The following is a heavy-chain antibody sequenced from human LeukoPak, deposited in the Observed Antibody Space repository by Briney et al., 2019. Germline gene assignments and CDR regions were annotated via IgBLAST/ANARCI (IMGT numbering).Heavy chain of an antibody. CDR1: GGSISSYY. CDR2: IYYSGST. J-gene: IGHJ4*02. Sequence: SETLSLTCTVSGGSISSYYWSWIRQPPGKGLEWIGYIYYSGSTKYNPSLKSQITISVDTSKNQFSLKLSSVTAADTAMYYCARQGNGDLYYFDYWGPGTLVTVSS. D-gene: IGHD4-17*01. V-gene: IGHV4-59*08. CDR3: ARQGNGDLYYFDY.